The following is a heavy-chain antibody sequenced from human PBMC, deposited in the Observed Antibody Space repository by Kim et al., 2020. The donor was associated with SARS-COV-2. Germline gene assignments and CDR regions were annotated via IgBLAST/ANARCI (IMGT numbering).Heavy chain of an antibody. J-gene: IGHJ4*02. CDR2: IKQDGSEK. CDR1: GFTFSSYW. D-gene: IGHD6-13*01. V-gene: IGHV3-7*03. Sequence: GGSLRLSCAASGFTFSSYWMSWVRQAPGKGLEWVANIKQDGSEKYYVDSVKGRFTISRDNAKNSLYLQMNSLRAEDTAVYYCARGLIAAAGIFDYWGQGTLVTVSS. CDR3: ARGLIAAAGIFDY.